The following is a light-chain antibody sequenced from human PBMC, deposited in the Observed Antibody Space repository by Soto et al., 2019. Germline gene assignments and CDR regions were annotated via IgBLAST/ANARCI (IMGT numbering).Light chain of an antibody. V-gene: IGKV3-20*01. J-gene: IGKJ5*01. CDR2: GAS. CDR3: QQYGSSPIT. Sequence: EIVLSQSPGTLSLSPGARATLSCGASQSVKSIHFAWYQQKPGQPPRLLIYGASTRATGIPDRFSGGGSGTHFTLIISRLEPQDSAVYWCQQYGSSPITFGQGTRLE. CDR1: QSVKSIH.